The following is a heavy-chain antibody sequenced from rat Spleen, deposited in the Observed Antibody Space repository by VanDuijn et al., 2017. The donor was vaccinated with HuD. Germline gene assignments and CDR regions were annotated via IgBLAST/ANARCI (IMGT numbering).Heavy chain of an antibody. D-gene: IGHD1-4*01. V-gene: IGHV5-27*01. Sequence: EVQLVESGGGLVQPGRSLKLSCVASGFTFNNYYMVWVRQAPTKGLEWVAYISTAGSNTFYRDSVKGRFTISRDNAKSSLYLHMDSLRSEDTATYYCTTEATRAYFDYWGQGVMVTVSS. CDR1: GFTFNNYY. J-gene: IGHJ2*01. CDR3: TTEATRAYFDY. CDR2: ISTAGSNT.